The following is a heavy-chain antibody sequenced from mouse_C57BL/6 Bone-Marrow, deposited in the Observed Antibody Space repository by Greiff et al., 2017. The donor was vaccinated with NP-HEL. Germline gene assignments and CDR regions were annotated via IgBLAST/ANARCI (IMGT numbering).Heavy chain of an antibody. CDR2: INPGSGGT. J-gene: IGHJ3*01. Sequence: QVQLQQSGAELVRPGTSVKVSCKASGYAFTNYLIEWVKQRPGQGLEWIGVINPGSGGTNYNEKFKGKATLTADKSSSTAYMQLSRLTSEDSAVYFCASPYSSGAWFAYWGQGTLVTVSA. CDR1: GYAFTNYL. CDR3: ASPYSSGAWFAY. D-gene: IGHD3-2*02. V-gene: IGHV1-54*01.